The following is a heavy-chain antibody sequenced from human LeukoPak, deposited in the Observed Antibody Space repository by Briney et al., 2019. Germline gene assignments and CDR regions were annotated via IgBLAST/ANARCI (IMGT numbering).Heavy chain of an antibody. D-gene: IGHD6-19*01. CDR3: ARGTAVAGT. Sequence: PSETLSLTCTVSGGSISSYYWTSIRQPPGKGLEWIGNIYYSGSTNYNPSLKSRVTILVDTSKNQFSLKLSSVTAADTAVYFCARGTAVAGTWGQGTLVTVSS. J-gene: IGHJ5*02. CDR2: IYYSGST. V-gene: IGHV4-59*01. CDR1: GGSISSYY.